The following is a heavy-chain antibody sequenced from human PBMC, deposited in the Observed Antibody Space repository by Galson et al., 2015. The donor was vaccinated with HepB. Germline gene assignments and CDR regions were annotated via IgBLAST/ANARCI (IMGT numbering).Heavy chain of an antibody. Sequence: SVKVSCKASGYTFTSYGISWVRQAPGQGLEWMGWISAYNGNANYAQKLQGRVTMTTDTSTSTAYMELRSLRSDDTAVYYCARDWRLLVDATRNNWFDPWGQGTLVTVAS. CDR2: ISAYNGNA. J-gene: IGHJ5*02. V-gene: IGHV1-18*04. D-gene: IGHD2-15*01. CDR1: GYTFTSYG. CDR3: ARDWRLLVDATRNNWFDP.